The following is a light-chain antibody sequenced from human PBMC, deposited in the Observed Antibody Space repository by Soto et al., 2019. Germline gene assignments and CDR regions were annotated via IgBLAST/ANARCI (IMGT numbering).Light chain of an antibody. Sequence: EIVLNHSPGTLSLTTYEIATIYFRSSQSVRSSYLAWYQQKPGQAPRLLIYGASSRATGIPDRFSGSGSGTDFTLTISRLEPEDFAVYYCQQYGTYTLNFGQGTRLEIK. CDR2: GAS. CDR3: QQYGTYTLN. V-gene: IGKV3-20*01. CDR1: QSVRSSY. J-gene: IGKJ5*01.